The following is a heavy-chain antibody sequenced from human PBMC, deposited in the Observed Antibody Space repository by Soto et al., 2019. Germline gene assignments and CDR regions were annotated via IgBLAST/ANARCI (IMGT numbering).Heavy chain of an antibody. CDR2: LYYSGST. Sequence: PSETLSLTCTVSGGSVSSGSYYWSWIRQPPGKRLEYIGYLYYSGSTNYNPSLKSRVTISVDTPKNQFSLKLTSVTAADTAIYYCARGQAFWTGYYRMPYYFDYWRQGTLVTVSS. CDR3: ARGQAFWTGYYRMPYYFDY. J-gene: IGHJ4*02. CDR1: GGSVSSGSYY. D-gene: IGHD3-3*01. V-gene: IGHV4-61*01.